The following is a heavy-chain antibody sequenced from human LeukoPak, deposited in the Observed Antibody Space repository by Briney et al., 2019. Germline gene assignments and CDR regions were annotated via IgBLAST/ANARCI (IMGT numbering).Heavy chain of an antibody. CDR3: ARSWRITMVRGVKNDAFDT. V-gene: IGHV1-2*04. J-gene: IGHJ3*02. Sequence: ASVKVSCKASGYTFTGYYMHWVRQAPGQGLEWMGWINPNSGGTNYAQKFQGWVTMTRDTSISTAYMELSRLRSDDTAVYYCARSWRITMVRGVKNDAFDTWGQGTMVTVSS. CDR2: INPNSGGT. CDR1: GYTFTGYY. D-gene: IGHD3-10*01.